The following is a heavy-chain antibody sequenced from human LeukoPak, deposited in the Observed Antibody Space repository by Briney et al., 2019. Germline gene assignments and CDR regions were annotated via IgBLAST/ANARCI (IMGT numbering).Heavy chain of an antibody. CDR3: ARSLRVGAFDI. D-gene: IGHD1-26*01. J-gene: IGHJ3*02. Sequence: SETLSLTCAVYGGSFSGYYWTWIRQPPGKGLEWIGYIYYSGSTNYNPSLKSRVTISVDTSKNQFSLKLSSVTAADTAVYYCARSLRVGAFDIWGQGTMVTVSS. CDR2: IYYSGST. CDR1: GGSFSGYY. V-gene: IGHV4-59*01.